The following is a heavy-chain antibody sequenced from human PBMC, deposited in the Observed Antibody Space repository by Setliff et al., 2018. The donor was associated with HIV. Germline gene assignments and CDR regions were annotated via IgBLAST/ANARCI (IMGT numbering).Heavy chain of an antibody. D-gene: IGHD5-12*01. CDR1: GGSISSHY. CDR2: IYYSGNS. Sequence: LSLTCAVSGGSISSHYWSWIRQPPGKGLEWIGYIYYSGNSNYNPSLKSRVTMSVDTSKTQVSLRLSSVTAADTAVYFCARRTNGYAAFDYWGQGSLVTVSS. J-gene: IGHJ4*02. V-gene: IGHV4-59*11. CDR3: ARRTNGYAAFDY.